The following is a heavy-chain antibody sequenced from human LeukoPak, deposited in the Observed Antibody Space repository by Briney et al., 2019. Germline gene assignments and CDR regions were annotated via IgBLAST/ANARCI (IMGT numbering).Heavy chain of an antibody. CDR3: AKDPMRWLQIAQPPSFDP. V-gene: IGHV3-30*18. J-gene: IGHJ5*02. CDR1: GFTFSSYG. D-gene: IGHD5-24*01. Sequence: PGGSLRLSCAASGFTFSSYGMHWVRQAPGKGLEWVAVISYDGSNKYYADSVKGRFTISRDNSKNTLYLQMNSLRAEDTAVYYCAKDPMRWLQIAQPPSFDPWGQGTLVTVSS. CDR2: ISYDGSNK.